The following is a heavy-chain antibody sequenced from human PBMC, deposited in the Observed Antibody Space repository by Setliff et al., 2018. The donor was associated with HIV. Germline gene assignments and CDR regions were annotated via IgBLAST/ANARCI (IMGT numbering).Heavy chain of an antibody. CDR2: IYPSGTI. V-gene: IGHV4-4*07. J-gene: IGHJ5*02. Sequence: SETLSLTCTVSAASIRNSYWTWIRQPAGKGLEWIGRIYPSGTINYNPSLKSRVTMSVDTSKNQFSLRLTSVSAADTAVYYCARGGRSLAAQTWFDPWGQGTLVTVSS. CDR3: ARGGRSLAAQTWFDP. D-gene: IGHD6-6*01. CDR1: AASIRNSY.